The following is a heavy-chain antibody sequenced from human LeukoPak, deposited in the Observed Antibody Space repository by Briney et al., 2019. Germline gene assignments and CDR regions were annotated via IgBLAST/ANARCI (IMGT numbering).Heavy chain of an antibody. CDR3: AREIPSTVVTDY. J-gene: IGHJ4*02. CDR1: GGSISSSSYY. CDR2: IYYSGST. V-gene: IGHV4-39*07. D-gene: IGHD4-23*01. Sequence: SETLSLTCTVSGGSISSSSYYWGWIRQPPGTGLEWIGSIYYSGSTYYNPSLKSRVTISVDTSKNQFSLKLSSVTAADTAVYYCAREIPSTVVTDYWGQGTLVTVSS.